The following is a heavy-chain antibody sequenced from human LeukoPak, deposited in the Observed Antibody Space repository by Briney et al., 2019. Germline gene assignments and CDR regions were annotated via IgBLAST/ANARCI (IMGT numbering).Heavy chain of an antibody. J-gene: IGHJ5*02. V-gene: IGHV3-30-3*01. D-gene: IGHD6-13*01. CDR2: ISYDGSTK. CDR1: GFTFSNYA. CDR3: AREGIAEPDTNWFDP. Sequence: GGSLRLSCAASGFTFSNYAMHWVRQAPGKGLEWVAVISYDGSTKYYADSVKGRFTISRDNSKNSLYLQMNSLRADDTAVYYCAREGIAEPDTNWFDPWGQGTLVTVSS.